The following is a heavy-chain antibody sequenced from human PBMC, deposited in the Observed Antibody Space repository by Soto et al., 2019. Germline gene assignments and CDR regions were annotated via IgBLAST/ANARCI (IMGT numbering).Heavy chain of an antibody. Sequence: GGSLRLSCAASGFTFSSYGMHWVRQAPGKGLEWVAVIWYDGSNKYYADSVKGRFTISRDNSKNTLYLQMNSLRAEDTAVYYCAREGGGDYGDFNFDYWGQGTLVTVSS. CDR3: AREGGGDYGDFNFDY. CDR2: IWYDGSNK. D-gene: IGHD4-17*01. V-gene: IGHV3-33*01. J-gene: IGHJ4*02. CDR1: GFTFSSYG.